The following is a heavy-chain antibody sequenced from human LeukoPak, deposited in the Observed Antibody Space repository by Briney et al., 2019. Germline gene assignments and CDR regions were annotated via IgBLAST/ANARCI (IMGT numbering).Heavy chain of an antibody. Sequence: GGSLRLSCAASGFTFSNYWMSWVRQAPGKGLEWVANIKQDGSEKYYVDSVKGRFTISRDNAKNSLYLQMNSLRAEDTAVYYCARTQTYYDFWSGPSDPYFDYWGQGTLVTVSS. V-gene: IGHV3-7*01. D-gene: IGHD3-3*01. J-gene: IGHJ4*02. CDR3: ARTQTYYDFWSGPSDPYFDY. CDR2: IKQDGSEK. CDR1: GFTFSNYW.